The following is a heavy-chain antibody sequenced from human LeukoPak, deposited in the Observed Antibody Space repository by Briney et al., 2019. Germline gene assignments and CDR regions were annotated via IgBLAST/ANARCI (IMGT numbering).Heavy chain of an antibody. Sequence: GGTLRLSCTTSGFTFSAYWMTSVRQAPGKGLEWVANIKEDGIEKYYVHSVKGRFTISRDNAKNSLYLQMNSLRAEDTAVYYCASNRAGYYYYYMDVWGKGTTVTVSS. CDR2: IKEDGIEK. J-gene: IGHJ6*03. D-gene: IGHD1-14*01. CDR3: ASNRAGYYYYYMDV. V-gene: IGHV3-7*01. CDR1: GFTFSAYW.